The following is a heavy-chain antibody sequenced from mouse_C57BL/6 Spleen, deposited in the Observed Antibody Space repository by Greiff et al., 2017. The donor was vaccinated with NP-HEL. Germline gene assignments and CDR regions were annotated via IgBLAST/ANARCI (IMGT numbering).Heavy chain of an antibody. J-gene: IGHJ2*01. V-gene: IGHV5-6*01. CDR2: ISSGGSYT. CDR1: GFTFSSYG. CDR3: ARHPGTRGPYYFDY. Sequence: EVKLMESGGDLVKPGGSLKLSCAASGFTFSSYGMSWVRQTPDKRLEWVATISSGGSYTYYPDSVKGRFTISRDNAKNPLYLQMSSLKSEDTAMYYCARHPGTRGPYYFDYWGQGTTLTVSS. D-gene: IGHD4-1*01.